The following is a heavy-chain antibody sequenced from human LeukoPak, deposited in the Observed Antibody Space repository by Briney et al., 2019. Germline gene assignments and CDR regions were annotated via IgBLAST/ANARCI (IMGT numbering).Heavy chain of an antibody. J-gene: IGHJ6*02. D-gene: IGHD3-10*01. CDR2: IYYRGNT. CDR1: GGSISPYY. CDR3: ARRSGSYSLYYYYGMDV. V-gene: IGHV4-59*08. Sequence: SETLSLTCTVSGGSISPYYWSWIRQPPGKGLEWIGYIYYRGNTKYNPSLKSRVTISVDTSKNQFSLKLSSVTAADTAVYYCARRSGSYSLYYYYGMDVWGQGTTVTVSS.